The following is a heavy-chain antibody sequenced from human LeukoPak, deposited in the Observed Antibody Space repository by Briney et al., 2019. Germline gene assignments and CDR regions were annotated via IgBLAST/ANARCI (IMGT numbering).Heavy chain of an antibody. CDR2: IYYSGST. Sequence: SETLSLTCTVSGGSISSYYWSWIRQPPGKGLEWIGYIYYSGSTNYNPSLKSQVTISVDTSKNQFSLKLSSVTAADTAVYYCARIVVVPAAIEPPYYYYGMDVWGQGTTVTVSS. CDR3: ARIVVVPAAIEPPYYYYGMDV. V-gene: IGHV4-59*01. D-gene: IGHD2-2*02. J-gene: IGHJ6*02. CDR1: GGSISSYY.